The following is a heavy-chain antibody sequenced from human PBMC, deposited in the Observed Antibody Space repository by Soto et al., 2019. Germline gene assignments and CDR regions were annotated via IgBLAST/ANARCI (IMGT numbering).Heavy chain of an antibody. V-gene: IGHV1-69*01. CDR3: ARALIVTTYYYYGMDF. J-gene: IGHJ6*02. D-gene: IGHD5-12*01. CDR1: GGTFSSYA. CDR2: IIPIFGTA. Sequence: QVQLVQSGAEVKKPGYSVKVSCKASGGTFSSYAISWVRQAPGQGLEWMGGIIPIFGTANYAQKFQGRVTITADEPTRTAYMGLSSLRSEDTAVYYRARALIVTTYYYYGMDFWGQGTTVTVSS.